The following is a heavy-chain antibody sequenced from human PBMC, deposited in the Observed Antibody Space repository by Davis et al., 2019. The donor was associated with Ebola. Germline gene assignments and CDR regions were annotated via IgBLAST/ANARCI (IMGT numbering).Heavy chain of an antibody. V-gene: IGHV1-18*04. Sequence: ASVKVSCKASGYSFISYDISWVRQAPGQGLEWMGWISAFKGKTHYAQKFQGRMTLTTDTPTSTAYMELESLRSDDTAVYYCARSTYDILIDFDFWGQGTLVTVSS. D-gene: IGHD3-9*01. CDR1: GYSFISYD. CDR3: ARSTYDILIDFDF. CDR2: ISAFKGKT. J-gene: IGHJ4*02.